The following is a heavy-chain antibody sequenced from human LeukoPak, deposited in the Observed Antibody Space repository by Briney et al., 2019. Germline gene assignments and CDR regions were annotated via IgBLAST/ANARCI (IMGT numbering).Heavy chain of an antibody. D-gene: IGHD6-6*01. V-gene: IGHV3-7*01. CDR2: IKQDGSEK. CDR3: ARAGRYSSSSGYWYFDL. CDR1: GFTFSSYW. Sequence: GGSLRLSCAASGFTFSSYWMSWVRQAPGKGLEGVANIKQDGSEKYYVDSVKGRFTISRDNAKNSLYLQMNSLRAEDTAVYYCARAGRYSSSSGYWYFDLWGRGTLVTVSS. J-gene: IGHJ2*01.